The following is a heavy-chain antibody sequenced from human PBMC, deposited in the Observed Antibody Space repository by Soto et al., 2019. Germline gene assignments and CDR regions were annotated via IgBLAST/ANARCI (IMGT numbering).Heavy chain of an antibody. CDR3: ASNMMFGEYDMDV. D-gene: IGHD3-10*02. V-gene: IGHV3-23*01. CDR2: ISGSAGNI. J-gene: IGHJ6*02. CDR1: GFTFSSSA. Sequence: PGGSLRLSCAASGFTFSSSAMSWVRQAPGKGLEWVSAISGSAGNIYYADSVKGRFTISRDNSKNTLYLQMNSLRAEDTAVYYCASNMMFGEYDMDVWGQGTTVTVSS.